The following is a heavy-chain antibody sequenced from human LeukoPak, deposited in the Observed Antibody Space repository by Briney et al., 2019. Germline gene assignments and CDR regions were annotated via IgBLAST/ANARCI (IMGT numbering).Heavy chain of an antibody. V-gene: IGHV4-30-2*01. Sequence: SQTLSLTCAVSGGSISSGGYSWSWIRQPPGKGLEWIGYIYHSGSTYYNPSLKSRVTISVDRSKNQFSLKLSSVTAADTAMYYCARDANARTGSFDYWGQGTLVTVSS. J-gene: IGHJ4*02. D-gene: IGHD1-1*01. CDR3: ARDANARTGSFDY. CDR2: IYHSGST. CDR1: GGSISSGGYS.